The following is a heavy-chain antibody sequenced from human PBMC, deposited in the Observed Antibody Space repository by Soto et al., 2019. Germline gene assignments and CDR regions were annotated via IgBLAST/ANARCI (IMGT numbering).Heavy chain of an antibody. CDR1: GGSFSGYY. Sequence: LSLTCAVYGGSFSGYYWSWIRQPPGKGLEWIGEINHSGSTNYNPSLKSRVAISVDTSKNQFSLKLSSVTAADTAVYYCARGARLELPSGYFDYWGQGTLVTVSS. J-gene: IGHJ4*02. CDR3: ARGARLELPSGYFDY. V-gene: IGHV4-34*01. D-gene: IGHD1-7*01. CDR2: INHSGST.